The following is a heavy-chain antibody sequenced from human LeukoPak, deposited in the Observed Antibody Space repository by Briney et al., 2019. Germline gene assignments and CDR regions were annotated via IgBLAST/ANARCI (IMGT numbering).Heavy chain of an antibody. J-gene: IGHJ6*02. CDR2: INHNGNVN. D-gene: IGHD3-16*01. Sequence: PGGSLRLSCAASGFTFSHFWMSWARQAPGKGLEWVASINHNGNVNYYVDSVKGRFTISRDNAKNSLYLQMSNLRAEDTAVYFCARGGGLDVWGQGATVTVSS. V-gene: IGHV3-7*03. CDR1: GFTFSHFW. CDR3: ARGGGLDV.